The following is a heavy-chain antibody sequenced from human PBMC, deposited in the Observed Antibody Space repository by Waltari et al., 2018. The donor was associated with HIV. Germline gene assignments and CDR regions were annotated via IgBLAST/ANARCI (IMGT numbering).Heavy chain of an antibody. Sequence: DVQLVESGGDLVQPGRSLRLSCAGSGFTFGNFAMTWVRKAPGKGLGWVGYIRAKAYGGTSEYAASVKGRFVISRDDSKSIAYLQMNSLKTEDTAIYYCTRGSGRYEYWGQGTMTTVSS. V-gene: IGHV3-49*04. CDR1: GFTFGNFA. CDR2: IRAKAYGGTS. J-gene: IGHJ4*02. CDR3: TRGSGRYEY. D-gene: IGHD1-26*01.